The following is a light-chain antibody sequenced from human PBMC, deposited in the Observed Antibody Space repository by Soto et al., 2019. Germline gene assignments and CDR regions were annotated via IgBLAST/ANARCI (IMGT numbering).Light chain of an antibody. J-gene: IGLJ1*01. CDR1: SSNIGNNA. Sequence: SALTQPPSVSEAPRQRVTISCSGSSSNIGNNAVIWYQQLPGKAPKLLIYYDDLLPSGVSDRFSGSKSGTSASLAISGLQSEDEADYYCAAWDDGLNAYVFGTGTKVTVL. V-gene: IGLV1-36*01. CDR3: AAWDDGLNAYV. CDR2: YDD.